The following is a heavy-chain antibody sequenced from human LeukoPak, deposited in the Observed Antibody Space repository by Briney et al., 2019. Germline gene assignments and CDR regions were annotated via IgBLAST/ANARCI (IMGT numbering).Heavy chain of an antibody. Sequence: GGSLRLSCAASGFTFSSYAMHWVRQAPGKGLEWVAVISYDGSNKYYADSVKGRFTISRDNSKNTLYLQMNSLRAEDTAVYYCAREGNYYDSSGYYPPGLDYWGQGTLVTVSS. J-gene: IGHJ4*02. D-gene: IGHD3-22*01. CDR2: ISYDGSNK. CDR3: AREGNYYDSSGYYPPGLDY. V-gene: IGHV3-30-3*01. CDR1: GFTFSSYA.